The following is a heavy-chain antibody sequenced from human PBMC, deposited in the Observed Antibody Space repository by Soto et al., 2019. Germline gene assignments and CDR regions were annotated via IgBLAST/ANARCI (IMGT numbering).Heavy chain of an antibody. CDR1: GFSLANYP. CDR3: AKGPHNNVGWPYHFDS. CDR2: ISPRGETI. V-gene: IGHV3-48*02. Sequence: GGSLRLSCAASGFSLANYPMNWVRQTPGKGLEWVSYISPRGETIYYTESVQGRFTISRDNARNSMSLQMNSLRDEDTALYYCAKGPHNNVGWPYHFDSWGQGVPVTVSS. J-gene: IGHJ4*02. D-gene: IGHD1-1*01.